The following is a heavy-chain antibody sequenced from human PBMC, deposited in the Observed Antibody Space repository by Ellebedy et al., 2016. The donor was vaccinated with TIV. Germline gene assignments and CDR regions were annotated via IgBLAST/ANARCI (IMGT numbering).Heavy chain of an antibody. Sequence: GESLKISXAASGFTFSSYAMSWVRQAPGKGLEWVSAISGSGGSTYYADSVKGRFTISRDNAKNSLYLQMNSLRAEDTAVYYCARVWSTASPSDYWGQGTLVTVSS. V-gene: IGHV3-23*01. CDR1: GFTFSSYA. CDR3: ARVWSTASPSDY. CDR2: ISGSGGST. D-gene: IGHD3-10*01. J-gene: IGHJ4*02.